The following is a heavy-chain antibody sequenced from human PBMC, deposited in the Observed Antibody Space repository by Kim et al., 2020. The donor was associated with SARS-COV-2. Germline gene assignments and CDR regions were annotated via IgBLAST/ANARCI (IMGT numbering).Heavy chain of an antibody. J-gene: IGHJ4*02. D-gene: IGHD3-22*01. CDR2: IIPIFGTA. Sequence: QAPGKGLEWMGGIIPIFGTANYAQKFQGRVTITADESTSTAYMELSSLRSEDTAVYYCASVYYDSSGYYYEFDYWGQGTLVTVSS. V-gene: IGHV1-69*01. CDR3: ASVYYDSSGYYYEFDY.